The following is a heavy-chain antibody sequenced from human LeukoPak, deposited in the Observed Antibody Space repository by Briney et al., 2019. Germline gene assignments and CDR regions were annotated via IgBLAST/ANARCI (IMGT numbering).Heavy chain of an antibody. Sequence: GGSQGLSCAASGFTFDDYAMHWVRQAPGKGLEWVSGISWNSGSIGYADSVKGRFTISRDNAKNSLYLQMNSLRAEDTAVYYCARDGGYDFWSGYYQDYWGQGTLVTVSS. J-gene: IGHJ4*02. D-gene: IGHD3-3*01. CDR2: ISWNSGSI. CDR1: GFTFDDYA. V-gene: IGHV3-9*01. CDR3: ARDGGYDFWSGYYQDY.